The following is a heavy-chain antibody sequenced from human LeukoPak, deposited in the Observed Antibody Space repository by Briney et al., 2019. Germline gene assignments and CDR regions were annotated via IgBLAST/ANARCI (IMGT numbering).Heavy chain of an antibody. Sequence: GGSLRLSCAASGFTFTTYAMSWVRQASGKGLEWVSSVSGNGHHTYYADSVKGRFTISRDNSKNTLYLQLNSLRVEDTAVFYCARDPGGAKFDYWGQGTLVTVSS. V-gene: IGHV3-23*01. CDR3: ARDPGGAKFDY. J-gene: IGHJ4*02. CDR2: VSGNGHHT. CDR1: GFTFTTYA. D-gene: IGHD4/OR15-4a*01.